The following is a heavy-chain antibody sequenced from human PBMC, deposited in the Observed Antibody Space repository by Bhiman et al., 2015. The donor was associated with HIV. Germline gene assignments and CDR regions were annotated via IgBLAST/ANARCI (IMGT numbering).Heavy chain of an antibody. CDR2: ISYDGSNK. CDR1: GFSFDTYP. CDR3: AKHRSGGDTYYYYMDV. J-gene: IGHJ6*03. Sequence: QVQLVESGGGVVQPGRSLRLSCAASGFSFDTYPMHWVRQAPGKGLEWVAVISYDGSNKYYADSVRGRFTISRDNSKNTLYLQMNSLRAEDTAVYYCAKHRSGGDTYYYYMDVWGKGTTVTVSS. D-gene: IGHD6-25*01. V-gene: IGHV3-30-3*02.